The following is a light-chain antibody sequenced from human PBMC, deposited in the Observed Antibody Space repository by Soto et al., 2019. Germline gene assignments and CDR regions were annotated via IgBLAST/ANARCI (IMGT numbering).Light chain of an antibody. Sequence: EIVLTQSPGTLSLSPGETATLSCRASQSVRSNYLAWYQQKPGQAPRLLIYDASSRATGIPDRFSGSGSDTDFTLTISRLEPEAFAVYYCQHYNSYSEAFGQGTKVELK. CDR2: DAS. J-gene: IGKJ1*01. CDR3: QHYNSYSEA. CDR1: QSVRSNY. V-gene: IGKV3-20*01.